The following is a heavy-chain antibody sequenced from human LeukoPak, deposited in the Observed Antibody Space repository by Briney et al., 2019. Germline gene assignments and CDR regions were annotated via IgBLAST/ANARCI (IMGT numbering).Heavy chain of an antibody. CDR2: IYHTGSS. CDR3: ARSIGEYSSSLDFEY. V-gene: IGHV4-30-2*01. D-gene: IGHD2/OR15-2a*01. Sequence: SQTLSLTCTVSGGSISSGGYFWSWIRQPTGKGLEYIGYIYHTGSSYYNPSLKRRVTISLDRSKNQFSLKFNSVTAADTAIYYCARSIGEYSSSLDFEYWGQGTLVTVSS. J-gene: IGHJ4*02. CDR1: GGSISSGGYF.